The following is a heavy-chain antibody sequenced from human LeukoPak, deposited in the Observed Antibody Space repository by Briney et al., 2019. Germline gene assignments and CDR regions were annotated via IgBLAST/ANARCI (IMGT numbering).Heavy chain of an antibody. CDR3: ARGSYYGSGIEDY. J-gene: IGHJ4*02. CDR1: GGSISSYY. CDR2: IYYSAST. D-gene: IGHD3-10*01. Sequence: SETLSLTCTVSGGSISSYYWSWIRHPPGKGLEWIGYIYYSASTKYNPSLKSRVTISVDTSKNQFSLKLSSVTAADTAMYYCARGSYYGSGIEDYWGQGTLVTVSS. V-gene: IGHV4-59*01.